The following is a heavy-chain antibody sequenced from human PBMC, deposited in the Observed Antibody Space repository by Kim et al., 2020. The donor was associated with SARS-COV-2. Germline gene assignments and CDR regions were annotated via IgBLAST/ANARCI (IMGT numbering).Heavy chain of an antibody. CDR3: AKVVFMDVYNYYDYYVMDV. Sequence: GRFTISRDNTKNTLYLQMNSLRDEDTALYYCAKVVFMDVYNYYDYYVMDVWGQGTAVTVSS. D-gene: IGHD3-3*01. V-gene: IGHV3-23*01. J-gene: IGHJ6*02.